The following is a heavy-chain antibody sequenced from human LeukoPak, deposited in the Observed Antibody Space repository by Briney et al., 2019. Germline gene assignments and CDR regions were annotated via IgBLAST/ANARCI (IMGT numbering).Heavy chain of an antibody. CDR2: INHSGST. CDR1: GVSFSGYY. J-gene: IGHJ5*02. D-gene: IGHD5-18*01. CDR3: ARGVDTAMVGWFDH. V-gene: IGHV4-34*01. Sequence: PSETLSLTCAVYGVSFSGYYWSWLRQPPGKGLEWIGEINHSGSTNYNPSLKSRVTISVDTSKNQFSLKLSSVTAADTAVYYCARGVDTAMVGWFDHWGQGTLVTVSS.